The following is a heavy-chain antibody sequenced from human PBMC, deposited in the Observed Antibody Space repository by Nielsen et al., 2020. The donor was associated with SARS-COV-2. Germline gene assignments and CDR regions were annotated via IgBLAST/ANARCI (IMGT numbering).Heavy chain of an antibody. CDR1: GFTFSDYY. V-gene: IGHV3-11*01. CDR2: ISISGNTI. CDR3: AGKSKYSGSNRAGMDV. Sequence: GGSLRLSCAASGFTFSDYYMSWIRQAPGKGLEWVSYISISGNTIYYADSVKGRFTISRDNAKNSLYLQMNSLRAEDTAVYYCAGKSKYSGSNRAGMDVWGQGTTVTVSS. D-gene: IGHD5-12*01. J-gene: IGHJ6*02.